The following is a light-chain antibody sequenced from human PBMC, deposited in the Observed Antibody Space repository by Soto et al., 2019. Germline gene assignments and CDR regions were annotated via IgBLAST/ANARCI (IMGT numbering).Light chain of an antibody. CDR3: SSYTSSSTQV. CDR2: DVS. Sequence: QSVLTQPASVSGSPGQSITISCTGTSSDVGGYNFVSWYRCHPGKAPKLMIYDVSNRPSGASTRFSGSKSGNTASLTISGLQAEDEADYYCSSYTSSSTQVFGTGTKVTVL. V-gene: IGLV2-14*03. J-gene: IGLJ1*01. CDR1: SSDVGGYNF.